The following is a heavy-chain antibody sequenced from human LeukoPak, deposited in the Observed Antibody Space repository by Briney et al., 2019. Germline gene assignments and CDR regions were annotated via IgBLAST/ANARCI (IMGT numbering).Heavy chain of an antibody. CDR1: GFTFSTYN. V-gene: IGHV3-64*01. CDR2: ISTHGGTT. CDR3: ARRGDGYNYDY. D-gene: IGHD5-24*01. Sequence: GGSLRLSCAASGFTFSTYNMHWVRQAPGKGLECVSAISTHGGTTYYANSVEGRFTISRDNSKNTLYLQMGSLRPEDMAVYYCARRGDGYNYDYWGQGTLVTVSS. J-gene: IGHJ4*02.